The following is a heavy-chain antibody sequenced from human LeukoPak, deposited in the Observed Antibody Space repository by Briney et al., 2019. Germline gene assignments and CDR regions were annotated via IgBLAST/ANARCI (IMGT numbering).Heavy chain of an antibody. CDR1: GYTFTSYG. CDR3: ARVDRIDSKSYYYYGMDV. Sequence: ASVKVSCKASGYTFTSYGISWVRQAPGQGLEWMGWISAYNGNTNYAQKLQGRVTMTTDTSTSTAYMELRSLRSDDTAVYYCARVDRIDSKSYYYYGMDVWGQGTTVTVSS. CDR2: ISAYNGNT. J-gene: IGHJ6*02. V-gene: IGHV1-18*01. D-gene: IGHD2-2*03.